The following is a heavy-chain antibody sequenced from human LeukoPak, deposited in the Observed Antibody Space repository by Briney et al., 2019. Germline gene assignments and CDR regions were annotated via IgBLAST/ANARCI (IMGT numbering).Heavy chain of an antibody. CDR2: INSGGSNT. V-gene: IGHV3-74*01. J-gene: IGHJ4*02. CDR1: GFTFSSYW. Sequence: PGGSLRLSCATSGFTFSSYWMHWVRQAPGKGLVWVSQINSGGSNTNYADSVKGRFTISRDNAKNTLYLQMNSLRVEDTAVYYCAAAFGHWGQGTLVTVSS. CDR3: AAAFGH.